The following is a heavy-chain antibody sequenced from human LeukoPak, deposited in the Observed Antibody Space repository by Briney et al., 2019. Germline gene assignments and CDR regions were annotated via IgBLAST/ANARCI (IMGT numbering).Heavy chain of an antibody. CDR2: IYYSGSS. D-gene: IGHD4-11*01. V-gene: IGHV4-30-4*01. CDR1: GGSISSGDYY. Sequence: PSETLSLTCTVSGGSISSGDYYWSWIRQPPGKGLEWIGYIYYSGSSYYNPSLKSRVTISVATSKNQFSLKLSSVTAADTAVYYCASDCGSDSNYGDYFDYWGQGTLVTVSS. CDR3: ASDCGSDSNYGDYFDY. J-gene: IGHJ4*02.